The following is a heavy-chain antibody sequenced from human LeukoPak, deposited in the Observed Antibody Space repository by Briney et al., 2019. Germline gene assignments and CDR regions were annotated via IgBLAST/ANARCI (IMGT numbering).Heavy chain of an antibody. Sequence: GGSLRLSCAASGFTFSSYDMHWVRQATGKGLEWVSAIGTAGDTYYPGSVKGRFTISRENAKNSLYLQMNSLRAGDTAVYYCARVLRLAAPYYYYYYGMDVWGQGTTVTVSS. CDR3: ARVLRLAAPYYYYYYGMDV. D-gene: IGHD5/OR15-5a*01. V-gene: IGHV3-13*04. CDR1: GFTFSSYD. J-gene: IGHJ6*02. CDR2: IGTAGDT.